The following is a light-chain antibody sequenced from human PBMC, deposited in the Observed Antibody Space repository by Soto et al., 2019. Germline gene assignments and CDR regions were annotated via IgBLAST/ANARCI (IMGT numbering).Light chain of an antibody. CDR2: DVS. CDR1: GSDVCGYNY. Sequence: QSALTQPASVSGSPGQSITISCIGTGSDVCGYNYVFWYQQHPGKAPKLVIYDVSNRPSGVSHRFFGSKSGNTASLTISGLQAEDEADYYCSSYKNSATVFVFGTGTKVTVL. V-gene: IGLV2-14*03. J-gene: IGLJ1*01. CDR3: SSYKNSATVFV.